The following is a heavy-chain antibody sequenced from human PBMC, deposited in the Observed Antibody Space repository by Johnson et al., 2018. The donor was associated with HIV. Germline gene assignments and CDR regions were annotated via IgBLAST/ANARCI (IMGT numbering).Heavy chain of an antibody. V-gene: IGHV3-7*05. D-gene: IGHD4-11*01. J-gene: IGHJ3*02. CDR2: INQDGSEK. CDR3: ARIDYSNYEEAFDI. CDR1: GFTFRNHW. Sequence: VQLVESGGGVVQPGGSLRLSCAASGFTFRNHWMSWVRQAPGKGLEWVANINQDGSEKYYVGSLEGRFTISRDNAKTSLYLQMNSLRAEDTAVYYCARIDYSNYEEAFDIWGQGTMVTVSS.